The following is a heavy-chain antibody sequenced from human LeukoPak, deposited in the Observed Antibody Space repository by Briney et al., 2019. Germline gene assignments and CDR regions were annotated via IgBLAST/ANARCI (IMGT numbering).Heavy chain of an antibody. CDR2: IRPSDGST. CDR3: AKLTSGWFEDF. CDR1: GFNFNNFP. Sequence: GGSLRLSCATSGFNFNNFPMTWVRQAPGKGLEWVSAIRPSDGSTFYAGSVKGRFTISRDSSKSTLYLQMNSLRAEDTAVYYCAKLTSGWFEDFWGQGTLVTVSS. J-gene: IGHJ4*02. V-gene: IGHV3-23*01. D-gene: IGHD6-19*01.